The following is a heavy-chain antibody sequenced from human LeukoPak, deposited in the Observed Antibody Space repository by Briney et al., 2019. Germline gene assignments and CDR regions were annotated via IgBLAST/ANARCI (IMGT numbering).Heavy chain of an antibody. CDR1: GFPFSSYS. CDR2: ISSSRTT. V-gene: IGHV3-48*04. J-gene: IGHJ4*02. Sequence: GGSLRLTCAASGFPFSSYSMNWVRQAPGEGLEWVSYISSSRTTSYADSVKGRFTISRDNAKNSLYLQMNSLRAEDTAVYYCARIPRTSRAYWGQGTVVTVSS. CDR3: ARIPRTSRAY. D-gene: IGHD2-2*01.